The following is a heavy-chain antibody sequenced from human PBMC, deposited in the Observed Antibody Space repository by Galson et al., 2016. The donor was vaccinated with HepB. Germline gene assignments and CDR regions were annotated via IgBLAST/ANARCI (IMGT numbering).Heavy chain of an antibody. CDR1: GGPISSSNW. J-gene: IGHJ3*02. V-gene: IGHV4-4*02. Sequence: SETLSLTCDVSGGPISSSNWWGWVRQAPGKGLEWIGEIFHSGTTNYNPSLKSRVTILVDKSKKQFSLNLTAVPAADTAVYYCARRRSSMVTPWYPFDIWGQGTMVAVSS. D-gene: IGHD4-17*01. CDR2: IFHSGTT. CDR3: ARRRSSMVTPWYPFDI.